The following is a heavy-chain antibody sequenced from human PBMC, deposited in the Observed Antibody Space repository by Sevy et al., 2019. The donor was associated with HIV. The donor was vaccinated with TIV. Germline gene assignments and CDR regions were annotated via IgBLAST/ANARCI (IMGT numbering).Heavy chain of an antibody. CDR2: IITKNHGGTP. J-gene: IGHJ5*02. D-gene: IGHD3-10*01. CDR3: ARHAREAWRGSGLYYNVTDGFDP. Sequence: GGSLRLSCPGSGFNIADYYMTWVRQAPGKGLDWVGFIITKNHGGTPEYGASVKGRFTISRDDSKNTIYLQMHSLKTEDTGIYYCARHAREAWRGSGLYYNVTDGFDPWGQGTLVTVSS. V-gene: IGHV3-49*04. CDR1: GFNIADYY.